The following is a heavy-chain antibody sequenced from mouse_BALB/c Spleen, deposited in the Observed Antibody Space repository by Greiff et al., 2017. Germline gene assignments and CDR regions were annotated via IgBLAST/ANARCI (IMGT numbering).Heavy chain of an antibody. Sequence: QVQLQQSGAELVRPGVSVKISCKGSGYTFTDYAMHWVKQSHAKSLEWIGVISTYYGDASYNQKFKGKATMTVDKSSSTAYMELARLTSEDSAIYYCASPTYYYSNYEGFAYWGQGTLVTVSA. J-gene: IGHJ3*01. D-gene: IGHD2-5*01. CDR3: ASPTYYYSNYEGFAY. CDR1: GYTFTDYA. CDR2: ISTYYGDA. V-gene: IGHV1S137*01.